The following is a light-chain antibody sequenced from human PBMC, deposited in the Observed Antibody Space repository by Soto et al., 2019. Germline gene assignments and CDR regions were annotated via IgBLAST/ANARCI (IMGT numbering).Light chain of an antibody. J-gene: IGKJ2*01. Sequence: DIQMTQSPSTLSASVGDRVTITCRASQRISSWLAWYQQKPGKAPKLLIYDASSLESGVPSRFSGSGSGTEFSLTISSLQPDGFATYYGEQYNSYPYTFSKGNKVEI. V-gene: IGKV1-5*01. CDR2: DAS. CDR3: EQYNSYPYT. CDR1: QRISSW.